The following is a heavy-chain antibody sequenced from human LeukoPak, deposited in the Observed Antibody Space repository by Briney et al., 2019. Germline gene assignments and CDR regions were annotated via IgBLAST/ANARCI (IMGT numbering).Heavy chain of an antibody. CDR3: ARLQFPYDSSGYFDY. Sequence: ALVKVSCKASGYTFTSYYMHWVRQAPGQGLEWMGIINPSGGSTSYAQKFQGRVTMTRDTSTSTVYMELSSLRSEDTAVYYCARLQFPYDSSGYFDYWGQGTLVTVSS. CDR1: GYTFTSYY. CDR2: INPSGGST. V-gene: IGHV1-46*01. D-gene: IGHD3-22*01. J-gene: IGHJ4*02.